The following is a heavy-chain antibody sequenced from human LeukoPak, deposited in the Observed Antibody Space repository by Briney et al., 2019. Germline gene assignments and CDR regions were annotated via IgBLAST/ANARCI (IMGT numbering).Heavy chain of an antibody. CDR1: GYTFTGPY. V-gene: IGHV1-2*02. CDR2: INPNSGGT. D-gene: IGHD2-8*01. CDR3: ARVEYCTKGVCINFDL. J-gene: IGHJ4*02. Sequence: ASLKVSCKASGYTFTGPYIHWMRQAPGQGLEWMGWINPNSGGTKYAQKFQGRVTLTRDTSTSTVYMELSGLRADDTAAYYCARVEYCTKGVCINFDLWGQGTLVTVSS.